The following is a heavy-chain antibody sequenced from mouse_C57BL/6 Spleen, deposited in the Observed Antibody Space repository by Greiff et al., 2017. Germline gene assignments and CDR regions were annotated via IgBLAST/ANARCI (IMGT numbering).Heavy chain of an antibody. CDR1: GYTFTSYW. J-gene: IGHJ1*03. CDR2: IDPSASYT. CDR3: ARSYGSSYFWYVDV. V-gene: IGHV1-69*01. Sequence: QVKLQQPGAELVMPGASVKLSCKASGYTFTSYWMHWVKQRPGQGLEWIGEIDPSASYTNYNQKFKGKSTLTVDKSSSTAYMQLSSLTSEDSAVYYCARSYGSSYFWYVDVWGTGTTVTVSS. D-gene: IGHD1-1*01.